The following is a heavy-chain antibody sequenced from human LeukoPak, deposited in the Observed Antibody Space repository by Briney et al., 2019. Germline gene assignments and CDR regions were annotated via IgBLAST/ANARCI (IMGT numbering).Heavy chain of an antibody. CDR2: IGGSDDKT. V-gene: IGHV3-23*01. CDR1: GFTFSSYA. J-gene: IGHJ4*02. CDR3: AKDSHPPRSGMSFYFDY. Sequence: PGGSLRLSCSASGFTFSSYAMSWVRQAPGKGLEWVSVIGGSDDKTFYADSVKGRFTISRDNSKNTLYLQMSSLRAEDTAVYYCAKDSHPPRSGMSFYFDYWGQGTLVSVSS. D-gene: IGHD6-19*01.